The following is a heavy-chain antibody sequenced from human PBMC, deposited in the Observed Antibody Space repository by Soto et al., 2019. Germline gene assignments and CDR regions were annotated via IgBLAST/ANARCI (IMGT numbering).Heavy chain of an antibody. Sequence: GGSLRLSCAASGFTFTNYAMSWVRQAPGKGLEWVSGISASGGTTYYADSVKGRFTISRDNSKNTLYLQMNGLRAEDTAVYYCANTNGGQWPVDYYYYGMDVWGQGTTVTVSS. V-gene: IGHV3-23*01. CDR3: ANTNGGQWPVDYYYYGMDV. CDR2: ISASGGTT. D-gene: IGHD6-19*01. CDR1: GFTFTNYA. J-gene: IGHJ6*02.